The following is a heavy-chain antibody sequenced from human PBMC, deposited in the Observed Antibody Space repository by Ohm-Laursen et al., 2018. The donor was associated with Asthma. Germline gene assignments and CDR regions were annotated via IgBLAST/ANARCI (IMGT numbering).Heavy chain of an antibody. V-gene: IGHV3-11*01. CDR1: GFTFGDSY. CDR3: ARGRSGGCYWGPCDYNSPMDV. J-gene: IGHJ6*02. Sequence: GSLRLSCAASGFTFGDSYMSWIRQAPGKGLEWISYISASATTMYYADSVKGRFTISRDHSKKSVFLQMNSLKAEDTAVYYCARGRSGGCYWGPCDYNSPMDVWGQGTTVTVSS. CDR2: ISASATTM. D-gene: IGHD2-15*01.